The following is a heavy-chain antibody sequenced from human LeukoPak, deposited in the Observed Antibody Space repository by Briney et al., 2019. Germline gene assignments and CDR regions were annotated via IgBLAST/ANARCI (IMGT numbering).Heavy chain of an antibody. V-gene: IGHV4-59*01. CDR1: GGSISSYY. CDR2: IYYNGST. Sequence: PSETLSLTCAVSGGSISSYYWSWIRQPPGKGLEWIGYIYYNGSTNYNPSLKSRVTITVDTSKNKFSLKLSSVTAADTAVYYCARVDKTVFGGYYYMDVWGKGTTVTVSS. CDR3: ARVDKTVFGGYYYMDV. D-gene: IGHD3-3*01. J-gene: IGHJ6*03.